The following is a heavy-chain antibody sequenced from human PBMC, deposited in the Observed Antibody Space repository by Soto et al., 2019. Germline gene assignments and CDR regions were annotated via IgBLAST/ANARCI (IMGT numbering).Heavy chain of an antibody. Sequence: PGGSLRLSCAASGFPFSSYGMHWVRQAPGKGLDWVAVIWYDGSNKDYADSMKGRFTVSRDNAKNSVYLDMNSLSAEDTAVYYCARESEDLTSNFDYWGQGTLVTVSS. V-gene: IGHV3-33*01. CDR1: GFPFSSYG. CDR3: ARESEDLTSNFDY. CDR2: IWYDGSNK. J-gene: IGHJ4*02.